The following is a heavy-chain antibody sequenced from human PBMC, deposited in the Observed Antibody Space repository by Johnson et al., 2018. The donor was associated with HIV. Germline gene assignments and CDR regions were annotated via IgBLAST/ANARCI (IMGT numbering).Heavy chain of an antibody. V-gene: IGHV3-11*04. D-gene: IGHD3-16*01. J-gene: IGHJ3*02. Sequence: QVQLVDSGGGLVQPGGSLRLSCAASGFTFSSYYMSWIRQAPGKGLEWVSYISSSGSTIYYADSVKGRFTISRDNAKNTLYLQMNSLKTEDTAVYYCARADWGYEAFDIWGQGTMVTVSS. CDR3: ARADWGYEAFDI. CDR2: ISSSGSTI. CDR1: GFTFSSYY.